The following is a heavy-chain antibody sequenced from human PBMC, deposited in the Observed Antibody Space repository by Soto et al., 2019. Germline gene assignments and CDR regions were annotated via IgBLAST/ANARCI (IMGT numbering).Heavy chain of an antibody. CDR1: GGPFSSCA. CDR2: IIPIFGTA. CDR3: ARVDAFDI. J-gene: IGHJ3*02. V-gene: IGHV1-69*06. Sequence: EASVKFFSKASGGPFSSCAISGLRKAPGLGLEWMGGIIPIFGTANYPQKFEGTVTITAEKSTSTDYMELSRLRSEDTAVFACARVDAFDIGGQGTMVTVSS.